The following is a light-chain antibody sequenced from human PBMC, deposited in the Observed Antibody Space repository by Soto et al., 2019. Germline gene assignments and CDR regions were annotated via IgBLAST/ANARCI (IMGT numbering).Light chain of an antibody. CDR1: QKIDKY. J-gene: IGKJ2*01. Sequence: DIQMTQSPSSLSASVGDRVTITCRASQKIDKYLNWYQQKPGKAPKLLIYAASYLQSGVPSRFSGSGSGTDFTLTISSLLPEDFAIYFCQESRTSGTFGQGTKVEF. CDR2: AAS. CDR3: QESRTSGT. V-gene: IGKV1-39*01.